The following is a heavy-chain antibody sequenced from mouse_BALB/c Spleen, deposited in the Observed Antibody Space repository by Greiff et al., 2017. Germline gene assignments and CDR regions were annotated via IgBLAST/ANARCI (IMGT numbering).Heavy chain of an antibody. CDR3: ARQGLTGTPFAY. Sequence: EVQLQESGPELGKPGASVKISCKASGYSFTGYNMYWVKQSHRKSLEWIGYIDPYNGGTSYNQKSKGKATLTVDKSSSTAYMHLNSLTSEDSAIYYCARQGLTGTPFAYWGQGTLVTVSA. V-gene: IGHV1S135*01. CDR1: GYSFTGYN. D-gene: IGHD4-1*01. CDR2: IDPYNGGT. J-gene: IGHJ3*01.